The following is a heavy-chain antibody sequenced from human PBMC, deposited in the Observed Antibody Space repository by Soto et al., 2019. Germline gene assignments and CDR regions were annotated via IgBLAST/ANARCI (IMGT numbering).Heavy chain of an antibody. J-gene: IGHJ6*02. CDR2: ISWNSGRI. V-gene: IGHV3-9*01. Sequence: ELQLVESGGGLVQPGMSLRLSCAASGFTFDDYAMYWVRQVPGKGLEWVSGISWNSGRIGYADSVKGRFTISRDNAKNSLYLQMNSLRPEDTALYYCTKARLWGGDGYTSYYYYAMDVWGQGTTVTVSS. D-gene: IGHD2-2*02. CDR3: TKARLWGGDGYTSYYYYAMDV. CDR1: GFTFDDYA.